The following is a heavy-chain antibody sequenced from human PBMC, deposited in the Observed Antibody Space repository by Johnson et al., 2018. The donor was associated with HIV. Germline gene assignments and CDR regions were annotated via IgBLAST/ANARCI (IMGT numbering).Heavy chain of an antibody. CDR2: MNSDGSST. CDR1: GFTFSSYW. D-gene: IGHD1-1*01. Sequence: VQLVESGGGLVQPAGSLRLSCAASGFTFSSYWMHWVRHAPGKGLVWVSRMNSDGSSTYYADSVKGRFTISRDNSKNTLYLQMNSLRAEDTAVYYCARKKATVFSTTSTNYAFDIWGQGTMVTVSS. J-gene: IGHJ3*02. V-gene: IGHV3-74*02. CDR3: ARKKATVFSTTSTNYAFDI.